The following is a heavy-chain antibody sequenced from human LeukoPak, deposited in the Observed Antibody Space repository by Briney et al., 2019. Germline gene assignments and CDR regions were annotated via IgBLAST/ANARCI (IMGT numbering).Heavy chain of an antibody. J-gene: IGHJ4*02. V-gene: IGHV3-11*03. Sequence: GGSLRLSCAASGFTFSDYQVSWIRQAPGKGLEWVSYITSRSSYTYYADSVKGRFTISRDNAKNSLYLQMNSLRADDTAVYYCARNWNDVLHYWGQGTLVTVSS. CDR2: ITSRSSYT. CDR3: ARNWNDVLHY. CDR1: GFTFSDYQ. D-gene: IGHD1-1*01.